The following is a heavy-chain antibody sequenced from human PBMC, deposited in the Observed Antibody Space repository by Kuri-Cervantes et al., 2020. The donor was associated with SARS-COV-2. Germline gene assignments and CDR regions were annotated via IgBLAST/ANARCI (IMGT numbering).Heavy chain of an antibody. J-gene: IGHJ6*03. CDR1: GYTFTSYY. CDR2: INPSGGST. D-gene: IGHD2-2*01. V-gene: IGHV1-46*01. Sequence: ASVKVSCKASGYTFTSYYMHWVRQAPGQGLEWMGIINPSGGSTSYAQKFQGRVTMTRDTPTSTVYTELSSLRSEDTAVYYCARDFSGGQLLSGWSRQTYYYYYYMDVWGKGTTVTVSS. CDR3: ARDFSGGQLLSGWSRQTYYYYYYMDV.